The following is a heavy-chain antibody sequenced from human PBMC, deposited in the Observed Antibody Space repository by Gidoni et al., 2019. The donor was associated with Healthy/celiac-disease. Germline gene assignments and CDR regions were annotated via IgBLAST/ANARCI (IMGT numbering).Heavy chain of an antibody. Sequence: QVQLQESGPGLVKPSETLSLTCPVSGGSISSYYWSWIRQPPGKGLEWIGYIYYSGSTNYNPSLKSRVTISVDTSKNQFSLKLSSGTAADTAVYYCARDPRRTSHNYMDVWGKGTTVTVSS. V-gene: IGHV4-59*01. CDR3: ARDPRRTSHNYMDV. J-gene: IGHJ6*03. CDR2: IYYSGST. CDR1: GGSISSYY. D-gene: IGHD2-2*01.